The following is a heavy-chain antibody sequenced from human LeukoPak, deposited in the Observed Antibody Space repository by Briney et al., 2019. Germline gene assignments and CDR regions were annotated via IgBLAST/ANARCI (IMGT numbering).Heavy chain of an antibody. CDR3: ARDRGLGELSDYYGMGV. Sequence: SETLSLTCTVSGGSISSYYWSWIRQPPGKGLEWIGYIYYSGSTNYNPSLKSRVTISVDTSKNQFSLKLSSVTAADTAVYYCARDRGLGELSDYYGMGVWGQGTTVTVSS. CDR2: IYYSGST. J-gene: IGHJ6*02. CDR1: GGSISSYY. D-gene: IGHD3-10*01. V-gene: IGHV4-59*01.